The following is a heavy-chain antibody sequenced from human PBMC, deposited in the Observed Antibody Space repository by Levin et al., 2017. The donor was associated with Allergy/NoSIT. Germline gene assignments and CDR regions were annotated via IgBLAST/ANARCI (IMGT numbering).Heavy chain of an antibody. J-gene: IGHJ6*02. CDR3: TTDLSYYDSRLRFNYYYYGMDV. D-gene: IGHD3-22*01. CDR2: IKSKTDGGTT. CDR1: GFTFSNAW. Sequence: GGSLRLSCAASGFTFSNAWMSWVRQAPGKGLEWVGRIKSKTDGGTTDYAAPVKGRFTISRDDSKNTLYLQMNSLKTEDTAVYYCTTDLSYYDSRLRFNYYYYGMDVWGQGTTVTVSS. V-gene: IGHV3-15*01.